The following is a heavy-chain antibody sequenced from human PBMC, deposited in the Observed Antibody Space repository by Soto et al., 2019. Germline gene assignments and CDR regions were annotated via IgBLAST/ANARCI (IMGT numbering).Heavy chain of an antibody. CDR1: GGSISSSSYY. Sequence: PSETLSLTCTVSGGSISSSSYYWGWIRQPPGKGLEWIGSIYYSGSTYYNPSLKSRVTISVDTSKNQFSLKLSSVTAADTAVYYCARETLTMVRGVINWFDPWGQGTLVTVSS. CDR3: ARETLTMVRGVINWFDP. V-gene: IGHV4-39*01. J-gene: IGHJ5*02. CDR2: IYYSGST. D-gene: IGHD3-10*01.